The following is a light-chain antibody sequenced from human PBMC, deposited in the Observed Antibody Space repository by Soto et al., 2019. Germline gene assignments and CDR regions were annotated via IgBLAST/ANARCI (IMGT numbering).Light chain of an antibody. CDR3: SSYAGSNNYV. J-gene: IGLJ1*01. Sequence: QSALTQPPSASGSPGQSVTISLTGTSSDVGGCNYVSWYQQHPGKAPKLMIYEVSKRPSGVPDRFSGSKSGNTASLTVSGLQADDEAYYYCSSYAGSNNYVFGTGTKLTVL. V-gene: IGLV2-8*01. CDR2: EVS. CDR1: SSDVGGCNY.